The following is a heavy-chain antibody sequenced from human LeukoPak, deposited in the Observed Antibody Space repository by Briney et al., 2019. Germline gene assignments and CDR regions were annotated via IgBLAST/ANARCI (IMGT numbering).Heavy chain of an antibody. V-gene: IGHV1-46*01. J-gene: IGHJ4*02. CDR1: GYTFTSYY. CDR3: AREVGGGSWYIDY. Sequence: GALVKVSCKASGYTFTSYYMHWVRQAPGQGLEWMGIINPSSGSTSYAQKFQGRVTMTRDMSTSTVYMELSSLRSEDTAVYYCAREVGGGSWYIDYWGQGTLVTVSS. CDR2: INPSSGST. D-gene: IGHD6-13*01.